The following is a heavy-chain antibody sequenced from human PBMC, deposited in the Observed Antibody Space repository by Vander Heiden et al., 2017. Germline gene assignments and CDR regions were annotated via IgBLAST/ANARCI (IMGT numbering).Heavy chain of an antibody. J-gene: IGHJ4*02. Sequence: EVQLVESGGGLVQPGGSLRLSCAASGFTFSSYWMSWVRQAPGKGLEWVANIKQDGSEKYYVDSVKGRFTISRDNAKNSLYLQMNSLRAEDTAVYYCARVPQYSGYDLYFFDYWGQGTLVTVSS. V-gene: IGHV3-7*01. CDR2: IKQDGSEK. D-gene: IGHD5-12*01. CDR1: GFTFSSYW. CDR3: ARVPQYSGYDLYFFDY.